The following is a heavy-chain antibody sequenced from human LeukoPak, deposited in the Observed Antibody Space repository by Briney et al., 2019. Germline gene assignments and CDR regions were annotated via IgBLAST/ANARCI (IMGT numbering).Heavy chain of an antibody. Sequence: NTSETLSLTCTVSGGSISSSSYYWGWIRQPPGKGLEWIGSIYYSGNTYYNPSLKSRVTISVDTSKNQFSLKLSSVTAADTAVYYCARHRFLPGYYYGSGSEQRGWFDPWGQGTLVTVSS. CDR3: ARHRFLPGYYYGSGSEQRGWFDP. J-gene: IGHJ5*02. CDR1: GGSISSSSYY. CDR2: IYYSGNT. D-gene: IGHD3-10*01. V-gene: IGHV4-39*01.